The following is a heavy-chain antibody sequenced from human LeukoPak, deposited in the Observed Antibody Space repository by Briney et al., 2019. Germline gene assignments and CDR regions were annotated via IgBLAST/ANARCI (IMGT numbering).Heavy chain of an antibody. D-gene: IGHD1-14*01. Sequence: SETLSLTCAVSGASFSSYSWNWIRHLPGAGLEWVSEINFTESTETGTTSYSPSLKSRVTISADTSTNQLSLHLRSATVADTGVYFCARAFSGSWEFDFWGQGTLVTVSS. CDR1: GASFSSYS. CDR2: INFTESTETGTT. CDR3: ARAFSGSWEFDF. V-gene: IGHV4-34*01. J-gene: IGHJ4*02.